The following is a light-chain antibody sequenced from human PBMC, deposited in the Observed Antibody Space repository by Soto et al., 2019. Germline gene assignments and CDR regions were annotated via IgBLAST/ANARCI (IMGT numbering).Light chain of an antibody. CDR3: HQYDSSPLT. Sequence: EIVLTQSPGTLSLSPGERATLSCRASQSVSRSYLAWYQQKPGQAPRLLIYGESSRATGIPDRFSGSGSGTDFTLTISRLEPEDFASYYCHQYDSSPLTFGGGTKVESK. CDR2: GES. J-gene: IGKJ4*01. V-gene: IGKV3-20*01. CDR1: QSVSRSY.